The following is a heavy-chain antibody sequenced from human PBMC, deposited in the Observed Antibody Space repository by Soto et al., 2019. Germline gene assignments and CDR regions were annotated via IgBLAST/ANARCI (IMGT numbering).Heavy chain of an antibody. D-gene: IGHD4-17*01. CDR1: GGTFSSYA. V-gene: IGHV1-69*01. J-gene: IGHJ6*02. CDR3: ADTVFLDYYFYYGMDV. Sequence: QVQLVQSGAEVKKPGSSVKVSCKASGGTFSSYAISWVRQAPGQGLEWMGGIIPIFGTANYAQKFQGRVTITADESTSTAYMELSSLRSEDTAVYYCADTVFLDYYFYYGMDVWGQGTTVTVSS. CDR2: IIPIFGTA.